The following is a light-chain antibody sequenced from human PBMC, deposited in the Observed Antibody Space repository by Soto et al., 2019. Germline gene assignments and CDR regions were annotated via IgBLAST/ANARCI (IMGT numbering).Light chain of an antibody. CDR1: QSVSSY. Sequence: EIVLTQSPATLSLSPGERATLSCRASQSVSSYLAWYQQKPGQAPRLLIYDASNRATGIPARFSASGSGTDFILTISSLEPDDSAVYYCQQRGNWITFGPGTRLEIK. CDR3: QQRGNWIT. CDR2: DAS. J-gene: IGKJ5*01. V-gene: IGKV3-11*01.